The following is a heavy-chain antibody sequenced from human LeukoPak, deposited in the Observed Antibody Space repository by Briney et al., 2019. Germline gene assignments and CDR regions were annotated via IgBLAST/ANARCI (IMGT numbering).Heavy chain of an antibody. CDR3: ARRNWNDVYYYYGMDV. V-gene: IGHV1-18*04. J-gene: IGHJ6*02. Sequence: GASVKVSCKASGYTFTGYYMHWVRQAPGQGLEWMGWISAYNGNTNYAQKLQGRVTMTTDTSTSTAYMELRSLRSDDTAVYYCARRNWNDVYYYYGMDVWGQGTTVTVSS. CDR1: GYTFTGYY. D-gene: IGHD1-1*01. CDR2: ISAYNGNT.